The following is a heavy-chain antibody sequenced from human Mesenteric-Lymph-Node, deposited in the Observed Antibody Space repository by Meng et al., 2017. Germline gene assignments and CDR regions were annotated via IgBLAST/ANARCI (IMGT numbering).Heavy chain of an antibody. CDR2: INTITGNP. J-gene: IGHJ4*02. CDR3: ARDLRYSYGPDY. Sequence: QVQLAQSESALNKPGAVVMVSCKASGYTFTSYAMNWVRQAPGQGLEWIGWINTITGNPTYAQGFTGRFVFSLDISVSTAYLQISSLKAEDTAVYYCARDLRYSYGPDYWGQGTLVTVSS. CDR1: GYTFTSYA. V-gene: IGHV7-4-1*02. D-gene: IGHD5-18*01.